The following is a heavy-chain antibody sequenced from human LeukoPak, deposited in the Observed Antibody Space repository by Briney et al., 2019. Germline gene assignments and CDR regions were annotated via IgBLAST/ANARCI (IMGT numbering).Heavy chain of an antibody. D-gene: IGHD6-13*01. CDR2: IYSDGTA. V-gene: IGHV3-53*01. Sequence: GGPLRLSCAASGFTVSSNYMSWVRQAPGKGLEWVSIIYSDGTAYHADSVKGRFTISRDNPKNTLYLQMNSLRAEDTAVYYCARAKVGTAGFFDYWGQGTLVTVSS. CDR3: ARAKVGTAGFFDY. CDR1: GFTVSSNY. J-gene: IGHJ4*02.